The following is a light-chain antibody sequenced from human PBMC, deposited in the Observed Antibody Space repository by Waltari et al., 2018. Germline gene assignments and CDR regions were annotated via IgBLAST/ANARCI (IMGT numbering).Light chain of an antibody. V-gene: IGLV2-14*03. CDR3: SSFVGANNLAWV. J-gene: IGLJ3*02. Sequence: HSALTQPASVSGSPGQTVTISCTGTSSDSGRYNYFACYQPHPDKVPKLIIYDVNNRPSGISDRFSASKSGDTASLTISGLRAEDEADYYCSSFVGANNLAWVFGGGTKVTV. CDR1: SSDSGRYNY. CDR2: DVN.